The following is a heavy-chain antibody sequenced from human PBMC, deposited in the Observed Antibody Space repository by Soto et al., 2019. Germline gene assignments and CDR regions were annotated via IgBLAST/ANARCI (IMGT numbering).Heavy chain of an antibody. J-gene: IGHJ4*02. Sequence: SETLSLTCTXXXXXXXXXSYSWGXXXQSTGEGLEWIGTIYSSENTYYNPSLLSRVTISVDTSKNEFSLRLSSVTAADTAVYYCALFEGGIQPLPAHWGQGTLVTVSS. D-gene: IGHD5-18*01. CDR1: XXXXXXXSYS. CDR2: IYSSENT. V-gene: IGHV4-39*01. CDR3: ALFEGGIQPLPAH.